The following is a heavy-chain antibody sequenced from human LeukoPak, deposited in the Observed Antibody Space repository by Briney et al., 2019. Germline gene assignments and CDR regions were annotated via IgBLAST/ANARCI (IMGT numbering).Heavy chain of an antibody. CDR2: TRNKANSYTT. Sequence: GGSLRLSCAASGFTFSDHYMDWVRQAPGKGLEWVGRTRNKANSYTTEYAASVKGRFTISRDDSKNSLYLQMNSLKTEDTAVYYCARVGRDSSGWDYWGQGTLVTVSS. D-gene: IGHD6-19*01. CDR1: GFTFSDHY. V-gene: IGHV3-72*01. CDR3: ARVGRDSSGWDY. J-gene: IGHJ4*02.